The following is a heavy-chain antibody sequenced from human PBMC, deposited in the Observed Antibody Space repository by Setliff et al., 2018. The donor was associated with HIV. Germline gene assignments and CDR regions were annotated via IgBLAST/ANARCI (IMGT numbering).Heavy chain of an antibody. CDR3: ARDESIFGVAISDY. V-gene: IGHV1-8*02. Sequence: VASVKVSCKASGYTFGSYDINWVRQATGQGLEWMGWMNPNSGNTGCAQKFQGRVTMTRDTSISTAYMELNNLKFEDTAVYYCARDESIFGVAISDYWGQGTLVTVSS. D-gene: IGHD3-3*01. CDR1: GYTFGSYD. J-gene: IGHJ4*02. CDR2: MNPNSGNT.